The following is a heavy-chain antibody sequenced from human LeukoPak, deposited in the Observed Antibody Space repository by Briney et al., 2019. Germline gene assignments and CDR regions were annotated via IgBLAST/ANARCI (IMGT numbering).Heavy chain of an antibody. J-gene: IGHJ3*02. V-gene: IGHV3-15*01. CDR2: IKSKTDGGTT. D-gene: IGHD6-19*01. CDR1: GFTFSNAW. CDR3: ATAEPGIAVAGTGNAFDI. Sequence: GGSLRLSCAASGFTFSNAWMSWVRQAPGKGLEWVGRIKSKTDGGTTDYAAPVKGRFTISRDNSKNTLYLQMNSLRAEDTAVYYCATAEPGIAVAGTGNAFDIWGQGTMVTVSS.